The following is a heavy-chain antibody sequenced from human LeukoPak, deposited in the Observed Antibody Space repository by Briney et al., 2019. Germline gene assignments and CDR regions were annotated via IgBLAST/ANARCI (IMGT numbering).Heavy chain of an antibody. CDR2: ISSSSSYI. D-gene: IGHD6-6*01. J-gene: IGHJ4*02. V-gene: IGHV3-21*01. CDR1: GFTFSSYS. CDR3: ARVDSSSPDY. Sequence: PGGSLRLSCAAFGFTFSSYSMNWVRQAPGKGLEWVSSISSSSSYIYYADSVKGRFTISRDNAKNSLYLQMNNLRAEDTAVYYCARVDSSSPDYWGQGTLVTVSS.